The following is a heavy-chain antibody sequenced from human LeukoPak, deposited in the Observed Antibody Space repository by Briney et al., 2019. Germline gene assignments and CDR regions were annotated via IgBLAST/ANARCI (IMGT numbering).Heavy chain of an antibody. Sequence: GGSLRLSCAASGFTFSSYAMSWVRQAPGKGLEWVSGSGSGGSTHYADSVKGRFTISRDNSKNTLYLQMNSLRADDTAVYYCAKDPILHSSDYGAFVIWGQGTMVTVS. CDR2: SGSGGST. CDR3: AKDPILHSSDYGAFVI. J-gene: IGHJ3*02. CDR1: GFTFSSYA. V-gene: IGHV3-23*01. D-gene: IGHD6-25*01.